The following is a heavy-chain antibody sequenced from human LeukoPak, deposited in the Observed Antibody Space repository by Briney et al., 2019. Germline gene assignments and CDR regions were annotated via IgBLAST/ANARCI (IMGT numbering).Heavy chain of an antibody. CDR3: ARRAYYYGSGSPDFDY. J-gene: IGHJ4*02. Sequence: ASVKVSCKASGGTFSSYAISWVRQAPGQGLEWMGRIIPILGIANYAQKLQGRVTITADKSTSTAYMELSSLRSEDTAVYYCARRAYYYGSGSPDFDYWGQGTLVTVSS. CDR1: GGTFSSYA. D-gene: IGHD3-10*01. V-gene: IGHV1-69*04. CDR2: IIPILGIA.